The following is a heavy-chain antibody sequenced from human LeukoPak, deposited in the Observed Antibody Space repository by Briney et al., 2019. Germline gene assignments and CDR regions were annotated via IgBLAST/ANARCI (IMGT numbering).Heavy chain of an antibody. CDR2: IYYSGST. CDR3: ARDSNNQQLGIDY. Sequence: KASETLSLTCAVYGGSFSGYYWSWIRQHPGKGLEWIGYIYYSGSTYYNPSLKSRVTISVDTSKNQFSLKLSSVTAADTAVYYCARDSNNQQLGIDYWGQGTLVTVSS. J-gene: IGHJ4*02. V-gene: IGHV4-31*11. CDR1: GGSFSGYY. D-gene: IGHD6-13*01.